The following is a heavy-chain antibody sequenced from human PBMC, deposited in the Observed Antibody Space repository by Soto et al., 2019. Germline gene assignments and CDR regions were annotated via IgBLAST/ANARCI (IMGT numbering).Heavy chain of an antibody. CDR1: GFTFSSYA. Sequence: EVQLLESGGGLVQPGGSLRLSCAASGFTFSSYAMSWVRQAPGKGLEWVSAISGSGGSTYYADSVKGRFTISRDNSKNTLYLQMNSRRAEATAVYYCAKDALILGYCSGGSCYPYYFDYWGQGTLVTVS. J-gene: IGHJ4*02. CDR3: AKDALILGYCSGGSCYPYYFDY. V-gene: IGHV3-23*01. CDR2: ISGSGGST. D-gene: IGHD2-15*01.